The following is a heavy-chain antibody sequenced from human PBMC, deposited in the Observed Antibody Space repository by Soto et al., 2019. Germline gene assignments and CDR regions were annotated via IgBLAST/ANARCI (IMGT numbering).Heavy chain of an antibody. CDR2: IDPSDSYT. CDR3: ATQGWICSGGSCYSEAAFFDY. Sequence: GESLKISCKGSGYSFTSYWISWVRQMPRKGLEWMGRIDPSDSYTNYSPSFQGHVTISADKSISTAYLQWSSLKASDTAMYYCATQGWICSGGSCYSEAAFFDYWGQGTLVTVSS. J-gene: IGHJ4*02. V-gene: IGHV5-10-1*01. CDR1: GYSFTSYW. D-gene: IGHD2-15*01.